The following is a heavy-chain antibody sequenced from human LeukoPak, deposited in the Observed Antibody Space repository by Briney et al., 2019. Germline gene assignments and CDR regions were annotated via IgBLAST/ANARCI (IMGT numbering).Heavy chain of an antibody. CDR2: INHRGIT. CDR1: GGSFSGSY. J-gene: IGHJ4*02. D-gene: IGHD4-11*01. Sequence: SETLSLTCAVSGGSFSGSYWSWICQPPGQGLEWNGKINHRGITNYDPSLKSRVTISVDTYKTQFSLKLSSMTAADTAVYYCARGRDIQSAVTAFDYWGQGTLVTVSS. V-gene: IGHV4-34*01. CDR3: ARGRDIQSAVTAFDY.